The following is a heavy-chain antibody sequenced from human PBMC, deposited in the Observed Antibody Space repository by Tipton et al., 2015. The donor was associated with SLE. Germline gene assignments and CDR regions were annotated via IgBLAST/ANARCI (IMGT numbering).Heavy chain of an antibody. J-gene: IGHJ3*02. Sequence: SLRLSCVASGFTFTDYSMHWVRQAPGKGLEWVSVTRWDGSGSDYADSVKGRFTISRDNSKNSLYLQMNSLRAGDTAVYYCARGRTWNFDAFDIWGQGTMVTVSS. CDR3: ARGRTWNFDAFDI. CDR1: GFTFTDYS. D-gene: IGHD1-7*01. V-gene: IGHV3-43*01. CDR2: TRWDGSGS.